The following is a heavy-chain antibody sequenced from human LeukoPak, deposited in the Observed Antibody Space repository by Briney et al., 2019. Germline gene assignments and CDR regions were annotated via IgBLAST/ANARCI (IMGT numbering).Heavy chain of an antibody. D-gene: IGHD3-22*01. CDR2: INPNSGGT. CDR3: ARDRSLRYQFDDSSGYFDY. J-gene: IGHJ4*02. CDR1: GYTFTGYY. V-gene: IGHV1-2*02. Sequence: GASVKVSCKASGYTFTGYYMHWVRQAPGQGLEWMGWINPNSGGTNYAQKFQGRVTMTRDTSISTAYMELSRLRSDDMAVYYCARDRSLRYQFDDSSGYFDYWGQGTLVTVSS.